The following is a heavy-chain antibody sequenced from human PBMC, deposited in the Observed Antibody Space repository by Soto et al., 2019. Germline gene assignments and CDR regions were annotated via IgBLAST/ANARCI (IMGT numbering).Heavy chain of an antibody. J-gene: IGHJ4*02. CDR1: GGSISSGDYY. V-gene: IGHV4-30-4*01. D-gene: IGHD2-15*01. CDR3: ARYCSGGSCYSYYFDY. Sequence: PSETLSVTCTVSGGSISSGDYYWSWIRQPPGKGLEWIGYIYYSGSTYYNPSLKSRVTISVDTSKNQFSLKLSSVTAADTAVYYCARYCSGGSCYSYYFDYWGQGTLVTVSS. CDR2: IYYSGST.